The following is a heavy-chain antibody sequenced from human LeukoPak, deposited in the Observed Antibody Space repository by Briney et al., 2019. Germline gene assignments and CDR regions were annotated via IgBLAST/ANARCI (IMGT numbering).Heavy chain of an antibody. J-gene: IGHJ4*02. CDR3: ATTSEYCSGGSCYSWRWGTGIDY. Sequence: GASVEVSCKVSGYTLTELSMHWVGQAPGKGLEGMGGFDPEVGETIYAQKFQGRVTMTEDTSTDTAYMELSRMRSEDTAVYYCATTSEYCSGGSCYSWRWGTGIDYWGQGNLVTVSS. D-gene: IGHD2-15*01. CDR1: GYTLTELS. CDR2: FDPEVGET. V-gene: IGHV1-24*01.